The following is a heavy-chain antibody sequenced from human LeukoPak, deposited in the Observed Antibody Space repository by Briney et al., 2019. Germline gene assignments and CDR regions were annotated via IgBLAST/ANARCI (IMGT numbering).Heavy chain of an antibody. CDR2: ISAYSGNT. D-gene: IGHD3-22*01. J-gene: IGHJ4*02. Sequence: ASVKVSCKASGYTFTSYGISWVRQAPGQGLEWMGWISAYSGNTNYAQKLQGRVTMTTDTSTSTAYMELRSLRSDDTAVYYCARDPYDSSGYDYDYWGQGTLVTVSS. V-gene: IGHV1-18*01. CDR3: ARDPYDSSGYDYDY. CDR1: GYTFTSYG.